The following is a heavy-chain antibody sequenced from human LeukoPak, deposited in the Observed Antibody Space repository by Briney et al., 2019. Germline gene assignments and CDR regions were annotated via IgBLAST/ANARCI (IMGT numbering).Heavy chain of an antibody. Sequence: SQTLSLTCTVSGGSISSGSYYWSWIRQPPGKGLEWIGYIYYSGSTNYNPSLKSRVTISVDTSKNQFSLKLSSVTAADTAVYYCARGPGYSYGNWAYYFDYWGQGTLVTVSS. D-gene: IGHD5-18*01. CDR3: ARGPGYSYGNWAYYFDY. J-gene: IGHJ4*02. V-gene: IGHV4-61*01. CDR2: IYYSGST. CDR1: GGSISSGSYY.